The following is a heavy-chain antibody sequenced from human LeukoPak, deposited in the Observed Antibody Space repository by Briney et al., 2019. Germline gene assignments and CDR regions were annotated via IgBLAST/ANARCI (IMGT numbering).Heavy chain of an antibody. D-gene: IGHD3-22*01. Sequence: PGGSLRLSCAASGSTFSSHAMAWVRQAPGKGLEWVSGISGDGDYTYYTDSVKGRFTISRDNSENTLYLQMNRLRAEDTALYHCAKDDHRSGYGSWGQGTLVTVSS. CDR3: AKDDHRSGYGS. J-gene: IGHJ5*02. CDR1: GSTFSSHA. CDR2: ISGDGDYT. V-gene: IGHV3-23*01.